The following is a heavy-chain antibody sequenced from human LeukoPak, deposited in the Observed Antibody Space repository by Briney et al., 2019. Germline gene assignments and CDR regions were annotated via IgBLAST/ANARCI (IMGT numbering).Heavy chain of an antibody. CDR3: AREPVGTSFDY. J-gene: IGHJ4*02. Sequence: SETVSLTCTVSGGSISSYYWSWIRQPPGKGLEWIGYIYYSGSTNYNPSLKSRVTMSVDTSKNQFSLKLISVTAADTAVYYCAREPVGTSFDYWGQGTLVTVSS. CDR1: GGSISSYY. CDR2: IYYSGST. V-gene: IGHV4-59*12. D-gene: IGHD1-14*01.